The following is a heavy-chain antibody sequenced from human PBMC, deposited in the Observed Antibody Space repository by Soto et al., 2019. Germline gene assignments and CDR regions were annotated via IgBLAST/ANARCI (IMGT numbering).Heavy chain of an antibody. CDR2: ISSSSSYT. D-gene: IGHD3-22*01. J-gene: IGHJ4*02. CDR3: ARGGSRYYDSSGYPSDY. V-gene: IGHV3-11*06. CDR1: GFTFSDYY. Sequence: GGSLRLSCAAYGFTFSDYYMSWIRQAPGKGLEWVSYISSSSSYTNYGDSVKGRFTISRDNAKNSLYLQMKSLRAGDTAVYYCARGGSRYYDSSGYPSDYWGQGTLVTVSS.